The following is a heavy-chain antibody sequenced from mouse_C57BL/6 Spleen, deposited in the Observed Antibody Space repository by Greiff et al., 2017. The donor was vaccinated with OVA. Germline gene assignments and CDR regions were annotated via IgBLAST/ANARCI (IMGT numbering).Heavy chain of an antibody. CDR3: AGSYYGNYGDDFDY. CDR2: IYPRSGNT. CDR1: GYTFTSYG. D-gene: IGHD2-1*01. V-gene: IGHV1-81*01. J-gene: IGHJ2*01. Sequence: VQLQQSGAELARPGASVKLSCKASGYTFTSYGISWVKQRTGQGLEWIGEIYPRSGNTYYNEKFKGKATLTADKSSSTAYMELRSLTSEDSAVYFDAGSYYGNYGDDFDYWGQGTTLTVSS.